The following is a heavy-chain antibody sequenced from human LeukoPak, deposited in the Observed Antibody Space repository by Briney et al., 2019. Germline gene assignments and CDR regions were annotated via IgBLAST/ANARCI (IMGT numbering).Heavy chain of an antibody. J-gene: IGHJ4*02. CDR1: GLSIIINSYY. CDR2: ILCCQIT. V-gene: IGHV4-39*01. CDR3: ARPKARDSSGYYYDEEAYFDY. D-gene: IGHD3-22*01. Sequence: SATLSLTCTFSGLSIIINSYYWPCIRQPPGMDRECLSSILCCQITYYNPSLKSRVTISVDTSKNQFSLKLSSVTAADTAVYYCARPKARDSSGYYYDEEAYFDYWGQGTLVTVSS.